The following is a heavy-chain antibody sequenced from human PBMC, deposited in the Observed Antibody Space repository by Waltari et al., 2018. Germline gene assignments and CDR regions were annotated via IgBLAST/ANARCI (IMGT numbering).Heavy chain of an antibody. Sequence: QVQLQQWGAGLLKPSETLSLTCAVYGGSFSGYYWSWIRQPPGKGLEWIGEINHSGSTNYNPSLKSRVTISVDTSKNQFSLKLSSVTAADTAVYYCATTWRGYRGYYYGSLLGYYMDVWGKGTTVTVSS. J-gene: IGHJ6*03. D-gene: IGHD3-10*01. CDR3: ATTWRGYRGYYYGSLLGYYMDV. V-gene: IGHV4-34*01. CDR1: GGSFSGYY. CDR2: INHSGST.